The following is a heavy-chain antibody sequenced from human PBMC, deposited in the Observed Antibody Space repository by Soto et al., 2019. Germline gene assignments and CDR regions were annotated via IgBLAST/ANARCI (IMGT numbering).Heavy chain of an antibody. CDR1: GGSFSGYY. Sequence: QVQLQQWGAGLLKPSETLSLTCAVYGGSFSGYYWSWIRQPPGKGLEWIGEINHSGSTNYNPSLKSRVTITVDTSKNQFSLKLSSVTAADTAVYYCARRGGQRRYFQHWGQGTLVTVSS. D-gene: IGHD2-15*01. V-gene: IGHV4-34*01. CDR3: ARRGGQRRYFQH. J-gene: IGHJ1*01. CDR2: INHSGST.